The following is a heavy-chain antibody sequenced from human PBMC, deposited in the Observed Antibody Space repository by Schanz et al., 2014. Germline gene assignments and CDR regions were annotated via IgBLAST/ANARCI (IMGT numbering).Heavy chain of an antibody. CDR3: ARARGSNRGPRKYYFDY. J-gene: IGHJ4*02. CDR2: INHSGST. CDR1: GGSFSGYY. V-gene: IGHV4-34*01. Sequence: QVQLQQWGAGLLKPSETLSLTCAVYGGSFSGYYWSWIRQPPGKGLGWIGEINHSGSTNYNPSLKSRVTISVDTSKNHFSLKVGAVTAADTAVYYCARARGSNRGPRKYYFDYWGQGTLVTVSS.